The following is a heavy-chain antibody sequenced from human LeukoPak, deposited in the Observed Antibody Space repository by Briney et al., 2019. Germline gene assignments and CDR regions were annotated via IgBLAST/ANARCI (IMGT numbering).Heavy chain of an antibody. V-gene: IGHV4-59*02. J-gene: IGHJ3*02. CDR3: ARDRFTDYYGSGSYYHAFDI. CDR2: IYYTGT. Sequence: SETLSLTCTVSGGSVTDYYWSWIRQSPGKGLEWIGYIYYTGTSYNPSLKSRVTISVDTSKNQFSLKLSSVTAADTAVYYCARDRFTDYYGSGSYYHAFDIWGQGTMFTVSS. CDR1: GGSVTDYY. D-gene: IGHD3-10*01.